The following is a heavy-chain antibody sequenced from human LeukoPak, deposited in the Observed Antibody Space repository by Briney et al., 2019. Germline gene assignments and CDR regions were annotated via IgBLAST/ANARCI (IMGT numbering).Heavy chain of an antibody. V-gene: IGHV3-7*01. CDR2: IKQDGSEK. D-gene: IGHD2-2*01. CDR3: ARVRSDIVVVPAAIHYYYYYMDV. J-gene: IGHJ6*03. CDR1: GFTFSSYW. Sequence: GGSLRLSCAASGFTFSSYWMSWVRQAPGKGLEWVANIKQDGSEKYYVDSVKGRFTISRDNAKNSLYLQMNSLRAEDTAVYYCARVRSDIVVVPAAIHYYYYYMDVWGKGTTVTVSS.